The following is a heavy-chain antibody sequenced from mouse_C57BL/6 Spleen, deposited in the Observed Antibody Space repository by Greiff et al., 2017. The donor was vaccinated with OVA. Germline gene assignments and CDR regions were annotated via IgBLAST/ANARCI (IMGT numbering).Heavy chain of an antibody. J-gene: IGHJ2*01. V-gene: IGHV3-6*01. CDR1: GYSITSGYY. Sequence: DVKLQESGPGLVKPSQSLSLTCSVTGYSITSGYYWNWIRQFPGNKLEWMGYISYDGSNNYNPSLKNRISITRDTSKNQFFLKLNSVTTEDTATYYCARDAPQLGRGYYFDYWGQGTTLTVSS. CDR3: ARDAPQLGRGYYFDY. CDR2: ISYDGSN. D-gene: IGHD4-1*02.